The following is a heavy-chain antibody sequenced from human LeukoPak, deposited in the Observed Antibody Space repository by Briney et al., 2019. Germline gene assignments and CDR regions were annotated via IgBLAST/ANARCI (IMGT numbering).Heavy chain of an antibody. Sequence: GGSLRLSCAASGFTFSSYSMNWVRQAPGKGLEWVSSISSSSSYIYYADSVKGRLTISRDNAKNSLYLQMNSLRAEDTAVYYCARDSRRMAFIDYWGQGTLVTVSS. CDR3: ARDSRRMAFIDY. CDR2: ISSSSSYI. J-gene: IGHJ4*02. V-gene: IGHV3-21*01. CDR1: GFTFSSYS. D-gene: IGHD3-3*02.